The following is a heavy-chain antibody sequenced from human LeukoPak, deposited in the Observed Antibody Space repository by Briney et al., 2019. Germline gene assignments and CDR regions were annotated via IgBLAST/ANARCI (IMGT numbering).Heavy chain of an antibody. CDR3: ATRSTGVAATFDC. D-gene: IGHD2-15*01. CDR1: GGSISSYY. V-gene: IGHV4-59*01. CDR2: FHYSGST. Sequence: SETLSLTCTVSGGSISSYYWNWIRQPPGEGLEWIGYFHYSGSTNYNPSLKSRVTISVDTSKNQFSLKLSSVTAADTAVYYCATRSTGVAATFDCWGQGALVTVSS. J-gene: IGHJ4*02.